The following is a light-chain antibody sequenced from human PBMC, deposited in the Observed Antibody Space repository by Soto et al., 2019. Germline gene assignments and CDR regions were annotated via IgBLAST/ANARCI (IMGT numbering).Light chain of an antibody. CDR3: SPFASTYTLL. Sequence: QSALTQPASVSGSPGQSITISCTGSSSDIGVFNYVSWYQQTPGNAPKIIIFEVTNRPSGVSNRFSGSKSGNTASLTISGLQAEDEADYYCSPFASTYTLLFGGGTQLTVL. CDR1: SSDIGVFNY. CDR2: EVT. J-gene: IGLJ2*01. V-gene: IGLV2-14*01.